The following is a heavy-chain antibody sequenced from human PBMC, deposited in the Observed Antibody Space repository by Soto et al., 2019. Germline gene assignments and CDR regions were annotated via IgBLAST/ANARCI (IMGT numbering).Heavy chain of an antibody. V-gene: IGHV1-3*01. CDR1: GYTFTSYA. D-gene: IGHD3-22*01. Sequence: ASVKVSCKASGYTFTSYAMHWVRQAPGQRLEWMGWINAGNGNTKYSQKFQGRVTITRDTSASTAYMELNSLRAEDTAVYYCARGLFDGSTYYSVYFDFWGRGTLVTVSS. CDR3: ARGLFDGSTYYSVYFDF. CDR2: INAGNGNT. J-gene: IGHJ4*02.